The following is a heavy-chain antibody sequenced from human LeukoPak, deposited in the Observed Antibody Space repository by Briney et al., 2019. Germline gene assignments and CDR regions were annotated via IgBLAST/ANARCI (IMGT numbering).Heavy chain of an antibody. CDR2: INHSRIT. Sequence: PSETLSLTCAVYGAPFCGYWWYWLRQPPGKGLEWIGEINHSRITNYNPSLKSRVSISVDTSKNQFSLKLSSVTAADTAVYYCATTSGHWGQGTLVTVSS. CDR1: GAPFCGYW. CDR3: ATTSGH. J-gene: IGHJ4*02. V-gene: IGHV4-34*01.